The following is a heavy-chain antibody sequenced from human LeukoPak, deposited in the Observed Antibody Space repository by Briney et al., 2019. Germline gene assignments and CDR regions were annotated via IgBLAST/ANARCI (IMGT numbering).Heavy chain of an antibody. J-gene: IGHJ4*02. D-gene: IGHD5-18*01. CDR1: GGTFSSYT. V-gene: IGHV1-69*02. CDR2: IIPILGIA. Sequence: ASVKVSCKASGGTFSSYTISWVRQAPGQGLEWMGRIIPILGIANYAQKFQGRVTITADKSTSTAYMELSSLRSEDTAVYYCARVNGYSYGSTYYFDYWGQGTLVTVSS. CDR3: ARVNGYSYGSTYYFDY.